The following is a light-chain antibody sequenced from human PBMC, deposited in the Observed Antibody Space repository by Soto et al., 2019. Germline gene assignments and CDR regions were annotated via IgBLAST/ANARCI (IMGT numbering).Light chain of an antibody. CDR3: ASWDSSLRAVV. Sequence: QSVLTQPPSVSAAPGQKVTISCSGSSSNIGNNYVSWFQQFPGTAPKLLIYDNNERPSGIPDRFSGSKSVTSATLGITGLQTGDEADYYCASWDSSLRAVVFGGGTKVTVL. V-gene: IGLV1-51*01. CDR1: SSNIGNNY. CDR2: DNN. J-gene: IGLJ2*01.